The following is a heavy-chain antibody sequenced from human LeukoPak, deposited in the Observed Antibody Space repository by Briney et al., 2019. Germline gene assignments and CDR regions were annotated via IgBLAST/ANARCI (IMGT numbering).Heavy chain of an antibody. CDR3: ARVPYYDILTGYNYYFDY. Sequence: ASVKVSCKASGYTFTGYYMHWVRQAPGRGLEWMGRINPNSGGTNYAQKFQGRVTMTRDTSISTAYMELSRLRSDDTAVYYCARVPYYDILTGYNYYFDYWGQGTLVTVSS. CDR1: GYTFTGYY. J-gene: IGHJ4*02. CDR2: INPNSGGT. V-gene: IGHV1-2*06. D-gene: IGHD3-9*01.